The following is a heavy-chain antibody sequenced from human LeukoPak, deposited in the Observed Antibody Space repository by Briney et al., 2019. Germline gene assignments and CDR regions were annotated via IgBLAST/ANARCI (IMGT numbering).Heavy chain of an antibody. D-gene: IGHD2-15*01. J-gene: IGHJ4*02. CDR3: ARDLLTTLDY. CDR1: GGSISSGGYY. Sequence: PSQTLSLTCTVSGGSISSGGYYWRWIRQHPGNGLEWIGYIYYSGSTYYNPSLKSRVTISVDTSKNQFSLKLSSVTAADTAVYYCARDLLTTLDYWGQGTLVTVSS. V-gene: IGHV4-31*03. CDR2: IYYSGST.